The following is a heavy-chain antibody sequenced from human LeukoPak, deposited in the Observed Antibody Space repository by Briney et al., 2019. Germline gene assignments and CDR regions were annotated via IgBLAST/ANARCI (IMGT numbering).Heavy chain of an antibody. CDR1: GFTFSDYY. CDR3: AKDARPQWGSGSSPGLDRVF. V-gene: IGHV3-11*04. CDR2: ISSSGSTI. Sequence: GGSLRLSCAASGFTFSDYYMSWIRQAPGKGLEWVSYISSSGSTIYYADSAKGRFTISRDNSMNTLSLQMNSLRAEDTAVYYCAKDARPQWGSGSSPGLDRVFWGQGSLVTVSS. D-gene: IGHD3-10*01. J-gene: IGHJ4*02.